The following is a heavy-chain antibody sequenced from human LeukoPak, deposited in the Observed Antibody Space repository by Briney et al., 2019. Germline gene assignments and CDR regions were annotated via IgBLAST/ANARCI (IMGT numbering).Heavy chain of an antibody. CDR2: INTNTGNP. D-gene: IGHD1-26*01. CDR1: GYTFTSYA. V-gene: IGHV7-4-1*02. J-gene: IGHJ3*02. CDR3: AREEVGATINDAFDI. Sequence: GASVKVSCKASGYTFTSYAMNWVRQAPGQGLEWMGWINTNTGNPTYAQGFTGRFVFSLDTSVSTAYLQISSLKAEDTAVYYCAREEVGATINDAFDIWGQGTMVTVSS.